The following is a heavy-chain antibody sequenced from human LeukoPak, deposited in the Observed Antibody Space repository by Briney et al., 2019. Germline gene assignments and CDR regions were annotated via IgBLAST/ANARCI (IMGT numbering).Heavy chain of an antibody. CDR3: ARLTDDVVVPSITYHYFDS. D-gene: IGHD2-2*01. Sequence: SETLSLTCTVSGASITSHYWSWIRQPPGKGLEYIAYIYYSGTTNYNPSLKSRVTISIDTSKNQFSLKLTSVTAADTAVYYCARLTDDVVVPSITYHYFDSWGQGTRVTVSS. CDR1: GASITSHY. J-gene: IGHJ4*02. CDR2: IYYSGTT. V-gene: IGHV4-59*08.